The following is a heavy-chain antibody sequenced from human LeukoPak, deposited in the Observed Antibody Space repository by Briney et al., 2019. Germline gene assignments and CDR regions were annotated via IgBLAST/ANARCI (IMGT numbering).Heavy chain of an antibody. CDR2: IYYSGST. D-gene: IGHD5-12*01. Sequence: SQTLALTCTVSGGSISSGGYYWSWIRQPPGKGLEWIGYIYYSGSTYYNPSLKSRVTISVDTSKNQFCLKLSSVTAADTAVYYCARVGWGGYDPYFDYWGQGTLVTVSS. J-gene: IGHJ4*02. CDR3: ARVGWGGYDPYFDY. CDR1: GGSISSGGYY. V-gene: IGHV4-30-4*08.